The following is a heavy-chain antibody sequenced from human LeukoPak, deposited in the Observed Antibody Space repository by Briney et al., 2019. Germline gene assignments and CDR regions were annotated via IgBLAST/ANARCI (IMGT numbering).Heavy chain of an antibody. Sequence: GGSLRLSCAASGFTFSSYGMNWVRQAPGKGLEWVSGISGSGGSTYYADSVKGRFTISRDNSKNTLDLQMNSLRAEDTAVYYCASPRPFTGDWFDPWGQGTLVTVSS. D-gene: IGHD3-3*02. CDR1: GFTFSSYG. V-gene: IGHV3-23*01. J-gene: IGHJ5*02. CDR3: ASPRPFTGDWFDP. CDR2: ISGSGGST.